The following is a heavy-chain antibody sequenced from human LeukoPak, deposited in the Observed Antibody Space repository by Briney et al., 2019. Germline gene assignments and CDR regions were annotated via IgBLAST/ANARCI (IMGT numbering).Heavy chain of an antibody. Sequence: GGSLRLSCAASAFTFSSYAMSWVRQAPRKGLEWVSAVSGSGGSTYYADSLKGRFTISRDNSKNTLYLQMSSLSAEDTAVYYCAKMNVLTGYYTPNFDYWGQGTLVTVSS. J-gene: IGHJ4*02. CDR1: AFTFSSYA. V-gene: IGHV3-23*01. CDR2: VSGSGGST. CDR3: AKMNVLTGYYTPNFDY. D-gene: IGHD3-9*01.